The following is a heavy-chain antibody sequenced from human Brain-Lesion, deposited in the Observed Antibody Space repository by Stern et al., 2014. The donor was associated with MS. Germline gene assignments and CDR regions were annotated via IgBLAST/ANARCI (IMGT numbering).Heavy chain of an antibody. D-gene: IGHD3-22*01. CDR1: DDSLNSVVYP. J-gene: IGHJ3*01. CDR3: ARGDHRNSYDSSGYYYFVFDV. V-gene: IGHV4-30-2*01. Sequence: VQLVQSGSGLVKPSQTLSLTCAVSDDSLNSVVYPWSWIRQPPGKGLEWIGSIYHSGSSYFSPSLKSRVTISVDRSKNQFSLKLSSVTAADTAVYYCARGDHRNSYDSSGYYYFVFDVWGQGTMVTVSS. CDR2: IYHSGSS.